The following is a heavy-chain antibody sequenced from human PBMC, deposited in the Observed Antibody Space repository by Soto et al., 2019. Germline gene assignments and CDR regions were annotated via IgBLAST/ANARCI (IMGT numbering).Heavy chain of an antibody. J-gene: IGHJ4*02. CDR1: GGSVTSDEDY. CDR2: ISNSGST. V-gene: IGHV4-30-4*01. D-gene: IGHD5-18*01. Sequence: SETLSLTCTVSGGSVTSDEDYWTWIRQPPGKGLEWIGYISNSGSTGYNPSLKTRLSMSVDRSKNQFTLRLTSVTAADTAVYFCATESGSTYGYFDHWGQGTQVTVSS. CDR3: ATESGSTYGYFDH.